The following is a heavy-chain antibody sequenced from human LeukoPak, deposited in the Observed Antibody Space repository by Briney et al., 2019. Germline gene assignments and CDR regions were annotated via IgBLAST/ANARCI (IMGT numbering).Heavy chain of an antibody. V-gene: IGHV3-30*05. CDR1: GFTFSNYG. D-gene: IGHD6-6*01. CDR2: ISYDGSKK. J-gene: IGHJ4*02. CDR3: AKAIIAARSWGQLDY. Sequence: PPGGSLRLSCAASGFTFSNYGVHWVRQAPGKGLQWVALISYDGSKKYYEDSVKGRFTISRDNSKSTLYLQMNSLRAEDTAVYYCAKAIIAARSWGQLDYWGQGTLVTVSS.